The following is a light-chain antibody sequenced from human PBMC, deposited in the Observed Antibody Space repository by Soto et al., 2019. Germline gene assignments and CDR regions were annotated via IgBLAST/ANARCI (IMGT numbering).Light chain of an antibody. J-gene: IGLJ2*01. CDR1: SSNIGAGYD. CDR3: QSYDSSLSVV. CDR2: GNS. Sequence: QSVLTQPPSVSGAPRQRVTISCTGSSSNIGAGYDVHWYQQRPGTAPKLLIYGNSNRPSGVPDRFSGSKSGTSASLAITGLHAEDEADYYCQSYDSSLSVVFGGGTKLTVL. V-gene: IGLV1-40*01.